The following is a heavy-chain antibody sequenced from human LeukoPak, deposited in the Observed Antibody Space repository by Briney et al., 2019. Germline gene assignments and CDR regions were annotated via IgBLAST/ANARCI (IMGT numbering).Heavy chain of an antibody. D-gene: IGHD3-16*01. V-gene: IGHV3-30-3*01. Sequence: GGSLRLSCAASGFTFSTYVMHWVRQAPGKGLEWVAVISYDGNNKYYADSVKGRFTISRDNAKNSLYLQMNSLRGEDTAVYYCARGGRRFWGQGTLVTVSS. CDR3: ARGGRRF. J-gene: IGHJ4*02. CDR2: ISYDGNNK. CDR1: GFTFSTYV.